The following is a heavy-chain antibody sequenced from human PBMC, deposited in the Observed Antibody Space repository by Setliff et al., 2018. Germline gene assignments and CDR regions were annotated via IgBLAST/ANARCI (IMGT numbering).Heavy chain of an antibody. CDR1: GFTFVDYG. J-gene: IGHJ4*02. CDR3: ARTHRVEATLDF. Sequence: GSLRLSCAASGFTFVDYGMTWVRQAPGKGLEWVSGINWNGGSTGYADSVKGRFTISRDNVKSSLYLQMNSLRAEDTALYYCARTHRVEATLDFWGRGTLVTVSS. V-gene: IGHV3-20*04. CDR2: INWNGGST. D-gene: IGHD1-26*01.